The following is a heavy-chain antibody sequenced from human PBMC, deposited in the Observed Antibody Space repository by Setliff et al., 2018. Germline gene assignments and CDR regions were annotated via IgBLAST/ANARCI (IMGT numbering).Heavy chain of an antibody. CDR2: ISYDGSNK. CDR1: GFTFSSYA. CDR3: ARGVGPSLIVVGATGAHDAFDI. D-gene: IGHD1-26*01. Sequence: LRLSCAASGFTFSSYAMYWVHQAPGKGLEWVAVISYDGSNKYYADSVKGRFTISRDNSKNTLYLQMNSLRAEDTAVYYCARGVGPSLIVVGATGAHDAFDIWGQGTMVT. J-gene: IGHJ3*02. V-gene: IGHV3-30*04.